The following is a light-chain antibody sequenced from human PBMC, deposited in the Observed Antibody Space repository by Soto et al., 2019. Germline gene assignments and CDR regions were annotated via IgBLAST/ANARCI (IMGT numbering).Light chain of an antibody. CDR3: QQANNFPLT. CDR1: QDVSSW. V-gene: IGKV1-12*01. Sequence: DIQMTQSPSSVFESAGDSITITCRASQDVSSWLAWYQQKPGKPPILLIYGASTLQSGVPSRFSGSGSGTDVTLTISSLQPEDFATYYCQQANNFPLTCGQGKRLEIK. J-gene: IGKJ5*01. CDR2: GAS.